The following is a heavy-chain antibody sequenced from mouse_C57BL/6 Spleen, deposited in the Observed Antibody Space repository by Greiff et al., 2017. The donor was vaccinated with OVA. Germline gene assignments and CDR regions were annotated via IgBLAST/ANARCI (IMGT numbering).Heavy chain of an antibody. Sequence: QVQLQQPGAELVRPGSSVKLSCKASGYTFTSYWMNWVKQRPGQGLEWIGNIYPSDSGTHYNQKFKDKATLTVDKSSSTAYMQLSSLTSEDSAVYYCARDYYGSSYDYFDYWGQGTTLTVSS. CDR3: ARDYYGSSYDYFDY. CDR1: GYTFTSYW. J-gene: IGHJ2*01. CDR2: IYPSDSGT. V-gene: IGHV1-61*01. D-gene: IGHD1-1*01.